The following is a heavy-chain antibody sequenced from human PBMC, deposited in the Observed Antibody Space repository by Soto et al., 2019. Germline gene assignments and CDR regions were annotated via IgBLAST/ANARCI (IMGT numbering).Heavy chain of an antibody. D-gene: IGHD2-2*01. CDR3: ARARRVPDAIYYYYGMDV. Sequence: SETLSLTCTVSGGSISSGDYYWSWIRQPPGKGLEWIGYIYYSGSTYYNPSLKSRVTISVDTSKNQFSLKLSSVTAADTAVYYCARARRVPDAIYYYYGMDVSGQGTPVTVSS. CDR2: IYYSGST. CDR1: GGSISSGDYY. V-gene: IGHV4-30-4*01. J-gene: IGHJ6*02.